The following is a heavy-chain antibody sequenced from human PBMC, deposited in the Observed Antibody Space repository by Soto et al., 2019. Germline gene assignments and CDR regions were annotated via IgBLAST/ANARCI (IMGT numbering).Heavy chain of an antibody. CDR1: GGSIRSGGYY. CDR2: IYYSGNT. Sequence: SETLSLTCTVSGGSIRSGGYYWSWVRQNPRRGLEWIGNIYYSGNTYYNPTLKSRLTISVDTSKNQFSLNLSSVTAADTAVYYCARDRLMATAGTARHYFGLDVWGQGTTVTVSS. J-gene: IGHJ6*02. V-gene: IGHV4-31*03. CDR3: ARDRLMATAGTARHYFGLDV. D-gene: IGHD5-18*01.